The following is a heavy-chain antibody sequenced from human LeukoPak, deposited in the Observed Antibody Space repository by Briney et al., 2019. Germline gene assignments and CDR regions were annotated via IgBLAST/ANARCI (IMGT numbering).Heavy chain of an antibody. V-gene: IGHV4-34*01. CDR1: GGSFSGYY. CDR3: ARRRIAARPDFPAYFDY. CDR2: INHSGST. Sequence: SETLSLTCAVYGGSFSGYYWSWIRQPPGKGLEWIGEINHSGSTNYNPSLKSRVTISVDTSKNQFSLKLSSVTAADTAVYYCARRRIAARPDFPAYFDYWGQGTLVTVSS. D-gene: IGHD6-6*01. J-gene: IGHJ4*02.